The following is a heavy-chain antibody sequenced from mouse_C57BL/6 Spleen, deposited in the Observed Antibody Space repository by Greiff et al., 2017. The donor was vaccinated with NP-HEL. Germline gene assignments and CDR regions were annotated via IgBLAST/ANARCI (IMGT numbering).Heavy chain of an antibody. V-gene: IGHV1-62-2*01. CDR2: FYPGSGSI. CDR3: ARHEDYYGSSPNRYFDV. D-gene: IGHD1-1*01. Sequence: QVQLQQSGAELVKPGASVKLSCKASGYTFTEYTIHWVKQRSGQGLEWIGWFYPGSGSIKYNEKFKDKATLTADKSSSTDYMELSRLTSEDSAVYFCARHEDYYGSSPNRYFDVWGTGTTVTVSS. CDR1: GYTFTEYT. J-gene: IGHJ1*03.